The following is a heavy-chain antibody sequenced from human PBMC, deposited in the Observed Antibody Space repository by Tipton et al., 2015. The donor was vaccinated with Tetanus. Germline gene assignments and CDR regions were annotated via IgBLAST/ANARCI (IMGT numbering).Heavy chain of an antibody. CDR1: GFSISTCY. J-gene: IGHJ4*02. D-gene: IGHD2-8*01. CDR3: TKDVGIVLFDY. CDR2: ISGGGHTT. Sequence: SLRLSCAASGFSISTCYINWVRQAPGEGLEWVSTISGGGHTTHYADSVQGRFTISRDNSKNTMYLQMNSLRAEDTAVYYCTKDVGIVLFDYWGQGTLVTVSS. V-gene: IGHV3-23*01.